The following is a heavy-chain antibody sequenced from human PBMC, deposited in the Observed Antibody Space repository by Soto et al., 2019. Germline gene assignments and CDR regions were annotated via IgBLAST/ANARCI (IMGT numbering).Heavy chain of an antibody. V-gene: IGHV1-69*13. CDR3: ARDSGLARYYLCSGYSYPRSH. Sequence: SLKVSCTSSGGTFSVYSISWVRQAPGQGLEWMGGIIPIFGTANYAQKFQGRVTITADESTSTAYMELSSLRSEDTAVYYFARDSGLARYYLCSGYSYPRSHRGR. CDR1: GGTFSVYS. D-gene: IGHD3-22*01. J-gene: IGHJ2*01. CDR2: IIPIFGTA.